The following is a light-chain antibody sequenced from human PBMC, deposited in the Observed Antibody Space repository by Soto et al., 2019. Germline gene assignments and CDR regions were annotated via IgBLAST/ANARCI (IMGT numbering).Light chain of an antibody. Sequence: QSALTQPPSASGSPGQSVTISCTVTSSDVGGYKYVSWYQQHPGKAPKGMIYEVDRRPSGVPDRFSGSQSGNTASLTVSGLQAEDEADYFCTAYAGSNNLVFGGGTKLTVL. CDR1: SSDVGGYKY. CDR3: TAYAGSNNLV. CDR2: EVD. V-gene: IGLV2-8*01. J-gene: IGLJ2*01.